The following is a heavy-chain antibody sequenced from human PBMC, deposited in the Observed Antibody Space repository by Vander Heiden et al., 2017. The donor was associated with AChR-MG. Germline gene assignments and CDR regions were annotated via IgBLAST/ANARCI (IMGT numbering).Heavy chain of an antibody. V-gene: IGHV3-21*01. D-gene: IGHD5-12*01. CDR2: ISSSSSYI. J-gene: IGHJ3*02. CDR3: ARGATYSGYDDAFDI. CDR1: GFTSPGYS. Sequence: EVQLVDSGGGLVKPGGSLRLACAASGFTSPGYSMNWVRQAPGKGLEWVSSISSSSSYIYYADSVKGRFTISRDNAKNSLYLQMNSLRAEDTAVYYCARGATYSGYDDAFDIWGQGTMVTVSS.